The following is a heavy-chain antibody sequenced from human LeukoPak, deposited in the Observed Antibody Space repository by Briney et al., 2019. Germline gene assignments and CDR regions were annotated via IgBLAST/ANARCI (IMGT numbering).Heavy chain of an antibody. CDR3: ARDGLAAITFDY. V-gene: IGHV3-74*01. CDR1: GFTFSSYW. J-gene: IGHJ4*02. Sequence: PGGSLRLSCVASGFTFSSYWMHWVRQAPGKGLVWVSHINSDGSSTTYADSVKGRITISRDNAKNTLYLQMNSLRAEDTAVYYCARDGLAAITFDYWGQGILVTVSS. CDR2: INSDGSST. D-gene: IGHD5-24*01.